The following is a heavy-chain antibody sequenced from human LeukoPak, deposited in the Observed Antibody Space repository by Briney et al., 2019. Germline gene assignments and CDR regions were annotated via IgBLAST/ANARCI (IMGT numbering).Heavy chain of an antibody. Sequence: SETLSFTCTVSGGSISSSSYYWGWIRQPPGKGLEWIGSIYCSGSTYYNPSLKSRVTISVDTSKNQFSLKLSSVTAADTAVYYCARNIRDGSGRLSPLFDYWGQGTLVTVSS. D-gene: IGHD3-10*01. CDR1: GGSISSSSYY. CDR2: IYCSGST. CDR3: ARNIRDGSGRLSPLFDY. V-gene: IGHV4-39*01. J-gene: IGHJ4*02.